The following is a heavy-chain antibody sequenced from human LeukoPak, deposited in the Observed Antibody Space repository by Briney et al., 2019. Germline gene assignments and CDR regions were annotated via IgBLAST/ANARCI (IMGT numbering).Heavy chain of an antibody. D-gene: IGHD6-13*01. CDR3: ARQPAARYFDL. CDR2: IYYSGST. CDR1: GGSISSYY. Sequence: SETLSLTCTVSGGSISSYYWSWIRQPPGKGLEWIGYIYYSGSTNYNPSLKSRVTISVDTSKNQFSLKLSSVTAADTAVYYCARQPAARYFDLWGRGTLVTVSS. V-gene: IGHV4-59*08. J-gene: IGHJ2*01.